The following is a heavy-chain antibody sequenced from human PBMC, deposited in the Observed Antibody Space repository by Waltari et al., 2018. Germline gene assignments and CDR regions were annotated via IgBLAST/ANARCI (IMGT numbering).Heavy chain of an antibody. CDR2: ITPILATA. CDR3: ARDHCSSTSCYLWFDP. V-gene: IGHV1-69*01. D-gene: IGHD2-2*01. Sequence: QVQLVQSGAEVKKPGSSVKVSCKASGGTFSSYAISWVRQAPGQGVEWMGGITPILATANYSPKFQGRCTITADESTSTAYMELSSLRSEDTAVYYCARDHCSSTSCYLWFDPWGQGTLVTVSS. CDR1: GGTFSSYA. J-gene: IGHJ5*02.